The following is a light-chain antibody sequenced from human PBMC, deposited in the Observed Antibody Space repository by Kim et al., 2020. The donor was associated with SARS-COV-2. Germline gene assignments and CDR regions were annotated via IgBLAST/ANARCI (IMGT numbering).Light chain of an antibody. CDR2: QDS. V-gene: IGLV3-1*01. CDR1: KLGDKY. J-gene: IGLJ2*01. CDR3: QAWDSSTAV. Sequence: SYELTQPPSVSVSPGQTASITCSGDKLGDKYACWYQQKPGQSPVLVIYQDSKRPSGIPERFSGSTSGNTATLTISGTQAMDEADYYCQAWDSSTAVVGGG.